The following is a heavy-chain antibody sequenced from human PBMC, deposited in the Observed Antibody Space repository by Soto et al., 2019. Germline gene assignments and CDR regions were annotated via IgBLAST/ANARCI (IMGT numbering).Heavy chain of an antibody. D-gene: IGHD3-10*01. V-gene: IGHV4-31*03. J-gene: IGHJ3*02. CDR2: IYYSGST. CDR3: ASYCITMVRGVINAFDI. CDR1: GGSISSGGYY. Sequence: QVQLQESGPGLVKPSQTLSLTCTVSGGSISSGGYYWSWIRQHPGKGLEWIGYIYYSGSTYYNPSLKCRVTISVDTSKNQFSLKLSSVSAADTAVYYCASYCITMVRGVINAFDIWGQGTMVTVSS.